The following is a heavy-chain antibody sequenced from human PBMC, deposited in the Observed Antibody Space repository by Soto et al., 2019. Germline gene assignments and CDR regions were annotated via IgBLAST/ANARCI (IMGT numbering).Heavy chain of an antibody. CDR3: ARGFGGYDDY. CDR1: GGSISSYY. J-gene: IGHJ4*02. D-gene: IGHD5-12*01. CDR2: IYYSGST. V-gene: IGHV4-59*01. Sequence: QVQLQESGPGLVKPSETLSLTCTVSGGSISSYYWSWIRQPPGKGLEWIGYIYYSGSTNYNPSLKSRVTISVDTSKNQFSLKLSSVTAADTAVYYCARGFGGYDDYWGQGTLVTVSS.